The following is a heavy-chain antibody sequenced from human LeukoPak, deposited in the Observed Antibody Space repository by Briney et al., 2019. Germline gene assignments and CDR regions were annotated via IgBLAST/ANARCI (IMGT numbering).Heavy chain of an antibody. CDR3: ARGDWSLYYFAY. J-gene: IGHJ4*02. D-gene: IGHD3/OR15-3a*01. V-gene: IGHV4-59*01. CDR1: GGSMSSYY. Sequence: SETLSLTCTVSGGSMSSYYWSWIRQPPGKGLEWIGYIHYSGSTNYNPSLKSRVTISVDTSKNQFSLKLSSVTAADTAVYYCARGDWSLYYFAYWGQGTLVPVSS. CDR2: IHYSGST.